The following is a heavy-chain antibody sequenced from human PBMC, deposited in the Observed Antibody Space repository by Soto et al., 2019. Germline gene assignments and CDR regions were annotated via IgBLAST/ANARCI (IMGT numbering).Heavy chain of an antibody. CDR3: ATLMRVLRYFDWYIQEARRRDYYYYGMDV. CDR2: IIPIFGTA. CDR1: GGTFSSYA. V-gene: IGHV1-69*13. Sequence: GASVKVSCKASGGTFSSYAISWVRRAPGQGLEWMGGIIPIFGTANYAQKFQGRVTITADESTSTAYMELSSLRSEDTAVYYCATLMRVLRYFDWYIQEARRRDYYYYGMDVRGQGTTVTVSS. D-gene: IGHD3-9*01. J-gene: IGHJ6*02.